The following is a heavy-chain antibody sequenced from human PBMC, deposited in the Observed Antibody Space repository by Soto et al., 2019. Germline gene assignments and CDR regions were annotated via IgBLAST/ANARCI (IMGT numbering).Heavy chain of an antibody. Sequence: PSETLSLTCTVSGGSISSYYWSWIRLPPGKGLEWIGYIYHSGSTNYNPSLKSRVTISVDTSKNQFSLKLSSVTAADTAVYYSASVYSSTWYQFDYWGQGTLVTVSS. CDR1: GGSISSYY. V-gene: IGHV4-59*08. D-gene: IGHD6-13*01. J-gene: IGHJ4*02. CDR3: ASVYSSTWYQFDY. CDR2: IYHSGST.